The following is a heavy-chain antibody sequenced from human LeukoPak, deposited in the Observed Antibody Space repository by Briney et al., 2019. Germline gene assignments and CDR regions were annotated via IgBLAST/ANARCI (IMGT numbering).Heavy chain of an antibody. Sequence: PGGSLRLSCAASGFTFDDYTMHWVRQAPGKGLKCVSLISWDGGSTYYADSVKGRFTISRDNSKNSLYLQMNSLRAEDTAVYYCAKDHGGSFDHWGQGTLVTVSS. D-gene: IGHD4-23*01. J-gene: IGHJ4*02. V-gene: IGHV3-43*01. CDR2: ISWDGGST. CDR1: GFTFDDYT. CDR3: AKDHGGSFDH.